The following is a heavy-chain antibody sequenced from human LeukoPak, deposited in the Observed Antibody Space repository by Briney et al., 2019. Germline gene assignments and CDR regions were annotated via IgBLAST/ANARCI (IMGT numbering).Heavy chain of an antibody. CDR3: ATGFDGYPFGWCFDP. Sequence: WGSLRLSCVVSGFTFSTYWMHWVRQAPGKGLVWGSRVSADGSTTIYADSVKGRFTISRDNGINTVYLQMNSLRAEDTAVYYCATGFDGYPFGWCFDPWGQGTLVTVSS. D-gene: IGHD2-21*01. CDR2: VSADGSTT. CDR1: GFTFSTYW. V-gene: IGHV3-74*01. J-gene: IGHJ5*02.